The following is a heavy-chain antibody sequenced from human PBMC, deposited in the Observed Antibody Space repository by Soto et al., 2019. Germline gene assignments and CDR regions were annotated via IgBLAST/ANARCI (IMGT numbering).Heavy chain of an antibody. CDR3: ARDRTSSPDFFDS. D-gene: IGHD2-2*01. CDR2: IYYTGST. J-gene: IGHJ4*02. Sequence: TLSLTCSVSGDSINNYEYYWTWIRQPPVEGLEWIGHIYYTGSTSYNPSLESRISISVDTSRNQFSLKVNSVSAADTAVYYCARDRTSSPDFFDSWGQGTRVTVSS. CDR1: GDSINNYEYY. V-gene: IGHV4-30-4*01.